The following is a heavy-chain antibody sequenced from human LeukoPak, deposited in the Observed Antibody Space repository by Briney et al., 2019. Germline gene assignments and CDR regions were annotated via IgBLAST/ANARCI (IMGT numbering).Heavy chain of an antibody. J-gene: IGHJ4*02. CDR3: ARLDDYAWGRYRFDY. D-gene: IGHD3-16*02. V-gene: IGHV5-51*01. CDR1: GYTFTGYW. CDR2: IYPGNSDT. Sequence: GESLKISCKVSGYTFTGYWIGWVRQMPGKGLEWMGIIYPGNSDTKYRSAFQGQVTISVDKSTNTANLQWSSLKASDTAMYYCARLDDYAWGRYRFDYWGQGTLVTVSS.